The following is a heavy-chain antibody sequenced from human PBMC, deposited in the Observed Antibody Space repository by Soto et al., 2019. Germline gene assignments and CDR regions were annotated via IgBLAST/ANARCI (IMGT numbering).Heavy chain of an antibody. Sequence: QVQLQESGPGLVKPSQTLSLTCTVSGGSISSGGYYWSWIRQHPGKGLEWIGYIYYAGSTYYNPSLESRVTISVDTSKNHFSLKLSSVTAADTGVYYCARSDILSGYYVDYWGQGTLVTVSS. CDR1: GGSISSGGYY. J-gene: IGHJ4*02. CDR2: IYYAGST. CDR3: ARSDILSGYYVDY. V-gene: IGHV4-31*03. D-gene: IGHD3-9*01.